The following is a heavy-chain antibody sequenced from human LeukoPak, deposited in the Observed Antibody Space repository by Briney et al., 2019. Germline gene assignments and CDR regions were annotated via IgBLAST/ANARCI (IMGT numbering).Heavy chain of an antibody. CDR1: GYSISSGYY. CDR2: IYHSGST. Sequence: SETLSLTCTVSGYSISSGYYWGWIRQPPGKGLEWVGSIYHSGSTYYNPSLKSRVTISVDTSKNQFSLKLSSVTAADTAVYYCARVLAVVVPAAVGWFDPWGQGTLVTVSS. D-gene: IGHD2-2*01. V-gene: IGHV4-38-2*02. J-gene: IGHJ5*02. CDR3: ARVLAVVVPAAVGWFDP.